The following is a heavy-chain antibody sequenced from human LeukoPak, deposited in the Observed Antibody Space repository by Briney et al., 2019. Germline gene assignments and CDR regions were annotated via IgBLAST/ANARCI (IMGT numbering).Heavy chain of an antibody. D-gene: IGHD1-26*01. CDR1: GYTFTSYY. Sequence: ASVKVSCKASGYTFTSYYMHWVRQAPGQGLEWMGIINPSGGSTSYAQKFQGRVTMTRDMSTSTVYMELSSLRSEDTAVYYCARSELNHYYYYYMDVWGKGTTVTVSS. CDR2: INPSGGST. V-gene: IGHV1-46*01. CDR3: ARSELNHYYYYYMDV. J-gene: IGHJ6*03.